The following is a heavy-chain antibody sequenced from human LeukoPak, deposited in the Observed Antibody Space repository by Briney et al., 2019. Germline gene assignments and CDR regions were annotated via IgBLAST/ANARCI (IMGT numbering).Heavy chain of an antibody. CDR2: IYYSGNT. CDR1: GGSICSSGYY. Sequence: SETLSLTCTVSGGSICSSGYYWGWIRQPPGKGLEWIASIYYSGNTYYNPSLKSRLTISVDTSKNQFSLKLSSVTAADTAVYYCARGSGNWGHQLDSWGQGTLVTVSS. D-gene: IGHD7-27*01. CDR3: ARGSGNWGHQLDS. J-gene: IGHJ4*02. V-gene: IGHV4-39*01.